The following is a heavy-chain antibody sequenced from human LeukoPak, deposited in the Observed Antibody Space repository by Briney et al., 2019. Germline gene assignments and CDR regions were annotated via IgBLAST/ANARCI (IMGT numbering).Heavy chain of an antibody. J-gene: IGHJ3*02. CDR1: GGTFSRYY. CDR3: ARGAVKQQLVGTKRKFGAFEI. Sequence: SETLTLPCAVCGGTFSRYYCSWIRQPPGRALEWIGEIYHSGSPNHNPALKSRVTISVDTSKDQFSLKLSSVTAAGTAVYYCARGAVKQQLVGTKRKFGAFEIWGQGAIVTASS. CDR2: IYHSGSP. V-gene: IGHV4-34*01. D-gene: IGHD6-13*01.